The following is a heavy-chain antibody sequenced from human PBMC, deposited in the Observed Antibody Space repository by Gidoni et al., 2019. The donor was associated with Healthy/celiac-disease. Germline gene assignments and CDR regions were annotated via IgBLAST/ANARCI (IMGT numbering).Heavy chain of an antibody. CDR3: AKDYYGSGSPDAFDI. D-gene: IGHD3-10*01. J-gene: IGHJ3*02. Sequence: EVQLLESGGGLVQPGGSLRLSCAASGFTFRSYAMSWVRQAPEKGLEWVSAISGSGGSTYYADSVKGRFTISRDNSKNTLYLQMNSLIAEDTAVYYCAKDYYGSGSPDAFDIWGQGTMVTVSS. V-gene: IGHV3-23*01. CDR2: ISGSGGST. CDR1: GFTFRSYA.